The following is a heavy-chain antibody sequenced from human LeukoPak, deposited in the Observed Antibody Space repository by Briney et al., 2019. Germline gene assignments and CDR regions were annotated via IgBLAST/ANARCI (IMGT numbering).Heavy chain of an antibody. J-gene: IGHJ4*02. V-gene: IGHV3-30*02. D-gene: IGHD2-21*01. CDR2: IRYDGSNK. CDR3: AKDGPWTEMVIAIPGVFDY. Sequence: PGGSLRLSCAASGFTFSSYGMHWVRQAPGKGLEWVACIRYDGSNKYYADSVKGRFTISRDNSKNTLYLQMNSLRAEDTAVYYCAKDGPWTEMVIAIPGVFDYWGQGTLSPSPQ. CDR1: GFTFSSYG.